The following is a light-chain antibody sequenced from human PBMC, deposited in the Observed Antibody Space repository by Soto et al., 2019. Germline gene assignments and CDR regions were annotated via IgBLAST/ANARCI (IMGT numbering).Light chain of an antibody. CDR1: QEISTS. J-gene: IGKJ5*01. CDR3: LQHSSSPFT. Sequence: DIQMTQSPSAMSASIGDRVTITCRASQEISTSLAWFQQKPGRVPTRLIYASSTLERGVPSSFSGSGSGTDFTLTISSLQHEDFATDYCLQHSSSPFTFSQGKRLELK. CDR2: ASS. V-gene: IGKV1-17*03.